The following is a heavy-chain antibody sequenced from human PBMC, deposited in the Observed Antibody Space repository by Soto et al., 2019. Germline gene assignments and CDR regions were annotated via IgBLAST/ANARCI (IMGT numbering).Heavy chain of an antibody. D-gene: IGHD5-18*01. Sequence: QVQLVESGGGVVQPGRSLRLSCAASGFTFSSYAMHWVRQAPGKGLEWVAVISYDGSNKYYADSVKGRFTISRDNSKNTLYLQMNSLRAEDTAVYYCAKDWARGYSYETIDIWGQGTMVTVSS. CDR1: GFTFSSYA. V-gene: IGHV3-30*04. CDR2: ISYDGSNK. J-gene: IGHJ3*02. CDR3: AKDWARGYSYETIDI.